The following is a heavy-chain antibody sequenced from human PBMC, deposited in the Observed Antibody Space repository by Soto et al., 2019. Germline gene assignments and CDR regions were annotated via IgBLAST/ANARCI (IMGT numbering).Heavy chain of an antibody. V-gene: IGHV1-3*01. CDR2: INAGNGNT. J-gene: IGHJ2*01. CDR3: ARVKPLNWYFDL. Sequence: QVQLVQSGAEVKKPGASVKVSCKASGYTFTSYAMHWVRQAPGQRLEWMGWINAGNGNTKYSQKFQGRVTITRDTSASTAYMELSSLRSEDTAVYYCARVKPLNWYFDLWGRVTLVTVSS. CDR1: GYTFTSYA.